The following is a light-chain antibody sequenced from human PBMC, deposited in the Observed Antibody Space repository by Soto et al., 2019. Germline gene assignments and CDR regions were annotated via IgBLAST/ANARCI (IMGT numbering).Light chain of an antibody. CDR2: AAS. Sequence: AIQMTQPPSSLSASLVDRVTITCRASQAIRNNIGWYQHKPGKALKPLIFAASSFQTGLLSMFSSSGSGAVFTRAISRLYPEDLTTYSSLKRYDNRRPCGGGTNVAIK. CDR3: LKRYDNRRP. V-gene: IGKV1-6*01. CDR1: QAIRNN. J-gene: IGKJ4*01.